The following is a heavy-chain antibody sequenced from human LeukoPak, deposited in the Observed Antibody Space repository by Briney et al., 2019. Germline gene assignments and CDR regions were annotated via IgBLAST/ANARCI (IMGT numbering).Heavy chain of an antibody. V-gene: IGHV1-69*05. Sequence: ASVKVSCKASGDTFSNYDVTWVRQAPGQGLEWMGRIIPVFDTAKYAQNFQGRVTMTTDESSSTAYMELHSLRSEDTAVYYCALSAEKQLVYFDFWGQGTLVTVSS. J-gene: IGHJ4*02. CDR3: ALSAEKQLVYFDF. CDR1: GDTFSNYD. D-gene: IGHD6-13*01. CDR2: IIPVFDTA.